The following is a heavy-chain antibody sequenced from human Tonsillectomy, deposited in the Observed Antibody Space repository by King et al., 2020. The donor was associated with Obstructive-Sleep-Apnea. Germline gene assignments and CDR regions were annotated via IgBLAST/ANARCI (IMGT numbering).Heavy chain of an antibody. CDR2: IRFRCGRT. CDR3: AKDHRGYYYGMDV. Sequence: VQLVESGGGLVHPGGSLRLSCVASGFSFIGDAMSLVYQAPGKGLELVSGIRFRCGRTEDVYSLRGRFTTSRYNSKKTLNRQMDSLRAEDTAVYYCAKDHRGYYYGMDVWGQGTTVTVSS. J-gene: IGHJ6*02. V-gene: IGHV3-23*04. CDR1: GFSFIGDA.